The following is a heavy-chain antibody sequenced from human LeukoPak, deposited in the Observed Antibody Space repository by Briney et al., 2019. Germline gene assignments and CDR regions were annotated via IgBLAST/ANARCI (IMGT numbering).Heavy chain of an antibody. J-gene: IGHJ5*02. CDR1: GYTFTGHY. CDR3: ARERGEDIVVVPAAIYGSTYNWFDP. CDR2: IIPILGIA. D-gene: IGHD2-2*01. V-gene: IGHV1-69*04. Sequence: SVKVSCKASGYTFTGHYMHWVRQAPGQGLEWMGRIIPILGIANYAQKFQGRVTITADKSTSTAYMELSSLRSEDTAVYYCARERGEDIVVVPAAIYGSTYNWFDPWGQGTLVTVSS.